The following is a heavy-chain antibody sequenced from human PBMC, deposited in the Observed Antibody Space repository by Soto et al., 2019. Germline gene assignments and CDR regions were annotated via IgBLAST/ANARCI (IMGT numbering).Heavy chain of an antibody. CDR1: GFSPNPSGVG. Sequence: QITLKESGPTLVKPTQTLTLTCTFSGFSPNPSGVGVGWIRQPPGKALEWLALIYWDDDERYSPSLKSRLTISKDTSKTQVVLTMTDMAPVYTATYYCAHTIGLNNWFDPWGQGTLVTVAS. CDR3: AHTIGLNNWFDP. V-gene: IGHV2-5*02. D-gene: IGHD2-21*01. J-gene: IGHJ5*02. CDR2: IYWDDDE.